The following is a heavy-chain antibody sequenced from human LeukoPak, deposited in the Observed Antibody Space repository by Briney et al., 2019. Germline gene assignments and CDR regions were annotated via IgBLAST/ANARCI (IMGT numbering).Heavy chain of an antibody. CDR1: GFTFSSYA. CDR3: AKDRGSYYEGFDY. D-gene: IGHD1-26*01. CDR2: ISATSGAT. V-gene: IGHV3-23*01. J-gene: IGHJ4*02. Sequence: GGSLRLSCEASGFTFSSYAMSWVRQAPGKGLDWVSLISATSGATYYSDSVKGRFTISRDNSKNTLYLQMDSLRAEDTAVYYCAKDRGSYYEGFDYWGQGTLVTVSS.